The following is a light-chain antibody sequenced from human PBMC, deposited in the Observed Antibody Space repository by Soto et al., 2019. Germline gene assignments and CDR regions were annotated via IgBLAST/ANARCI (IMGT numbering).Light chain of an antibody. V-gene: IGLV2-8*01. CDR1: SSDVGKYDY. J-gene: IGLJ1*01. CDR3: NSYVAGSNV. Sequence: QSVLAQPPSASGSPGQSVTISCTGTSSDVGKYDYVSWFQHHPGKAPKLIIYEVSKRPSGVPDRFSGSKSGSTASLTVSGXQTEDDADYYCNSYVAGSNVFGTGTKV. CDR2: EVS.